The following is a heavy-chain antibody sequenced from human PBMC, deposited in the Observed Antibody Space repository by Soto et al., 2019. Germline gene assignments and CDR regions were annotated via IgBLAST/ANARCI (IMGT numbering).Heavy chain of an antibody. CDR1: GGTFSSYA. J-gene: IGHJ6*02. V-gene: IGHV1-69*01. CDR2: IIPSFGTA. D-gene: IGHD2-2*01. Sequence: QVQLVQSGAEVKKPGSSVKVSCKASGGTFSSYAISWVRQAPGQGLEWMGGIIPSFGTANYAQKFQGRVTITADESTSTAYMELSSLRSEDTAVYYCARGYCSSTSCYEGNFYYYGMDVWGQGTTVTVSS. CDR3: ARGYCSSTSCYEGNFYYYGMDV.